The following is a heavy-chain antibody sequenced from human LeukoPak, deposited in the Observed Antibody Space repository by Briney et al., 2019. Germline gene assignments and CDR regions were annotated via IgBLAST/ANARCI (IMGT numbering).Heavy chain of an antibody. Sequence: SQTLSLTCAISGDSVSSNSAAWNWIRQSPSRGLEWLGRTYYRSKWYNDYAVSVKSRITINPDTSKNQFSLKLSSVTAADTAVYYCARLAYSSSSGGRSDYWGQGTLVTVSS. CDR2: TYYRSKWYN. D-gene: IGHD6-6*01. J-gene: IGHJ4*02. V-gene: IGHV6-1*01. CDR1: GDSVSSNSAA. CDR3: ARLAYSSSSGGRSDY.